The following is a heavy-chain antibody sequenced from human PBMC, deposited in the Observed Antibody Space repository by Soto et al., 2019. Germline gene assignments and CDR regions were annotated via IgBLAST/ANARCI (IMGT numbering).Heavy chain of an antibody. V-gene: IGHV4-34*01. CDR1: GGPFSGYY. J-gene: IGHJ6*02. Sequence: SEALSLTCAVYGGPFSGYYWSWIRQPPGKGLEWIGEINHSGSTNYNPSLKSRVTISVDTSKNQFSLRLSSVTAADTAVYYCARDFWSGYYPYYYYYGMDVWGQGTTVTVSS. CDR3: ARDFWSGYYPYYYYYGMDV. CDR2: INHSGST. D-gene: IGHD3-3*01.